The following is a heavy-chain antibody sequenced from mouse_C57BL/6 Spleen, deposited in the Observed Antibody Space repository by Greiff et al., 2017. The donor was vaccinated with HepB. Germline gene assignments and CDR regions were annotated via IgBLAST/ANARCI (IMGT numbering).Heavy chain of an antibody. J-gene: IGHJ3*01. CDR3: ASEGNYYGSSYGWFAY. D-gene: IGHD1-1*01. CDR1: GYTFTSYW. CDR2: IDPSDSET. V-gene: IGHV1-52*01. Sequence: QVQLQQSGAELVRPGSSVKLSCKASGYTFTSYWMHWVKQRPIQGLEWIGNIDPSDSETHYNQKFKDKATLTVDKSSSTAYMQLSSLTSEDSAVYYCASEGNYYGSSYGWFAYWGQGTLVTVSA.